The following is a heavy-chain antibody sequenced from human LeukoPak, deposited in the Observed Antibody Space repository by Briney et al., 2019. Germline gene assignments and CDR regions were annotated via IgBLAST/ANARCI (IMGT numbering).Heavy chain of an antibody. Sequence: GGSLRLSCAASGFTFSSYSMNWVRQAPGKGLEWVSSISSSSSYIYYADSLKGRFTISRANAQNSLYLQMNSLSAEDTAVYYCARGVGVYSNYPTYYYYYYMDVWGKGTTVTVSS. CDR3: ARGVGVYSNYPTYYYYYYMDV. CDR1: GFTFSSYS. CDR2: ISSSSSYI. J-gene: IGHJ6*03. V-gene: IGHV3-21*01. D-gene: IGHD4-11*01.